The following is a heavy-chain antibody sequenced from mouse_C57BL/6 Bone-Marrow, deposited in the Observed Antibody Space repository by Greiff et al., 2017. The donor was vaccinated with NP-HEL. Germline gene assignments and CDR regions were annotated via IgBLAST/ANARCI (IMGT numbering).Heavy chain of an antibody. CDR2: ILPGSGST. J-gene: IGHJ2*01. CDR1: GYTFTGYW. D-gene: IGHD2-1*01. V-gene: IGHV1-9*01. Sequence: VKLQESGAELMKPGASVKLSCKATGYTFTGYWIEWVKQRPGHGLEWIGEILPGSGSTNYNEKLKGQATFTADTSSNTAYMQLSSLTSEDSAIYYCARWCLYYGTIYFDYWGQGTTLTVSS. CDR3: ARWCLYYGTIYFDY.